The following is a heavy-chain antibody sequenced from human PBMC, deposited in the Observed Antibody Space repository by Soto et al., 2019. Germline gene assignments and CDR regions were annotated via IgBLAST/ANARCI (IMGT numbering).Heavy chain of an antibody. V-gene: IGHV4-39*01. J-gene: IGHJ6*02. CDR1: GGSISSSSYY. CDR2: IYYSGST. D-gene: IGHD2-2*01. Sequence: QLQLQESGPGLVKPSETLSLTCTVSGGSISSSSYYWGWIRQPPGKGLEWIGSIYYSGSTYYNPSLKSRVTISVDTSKNQFSLKLSSVTAADTAVYYCARHGGCSSTSCYEKYYYYYGMDVWGQGTTVTVSS. CDR3: ARHGGCSSTSCYEKYYYYYGMDV.